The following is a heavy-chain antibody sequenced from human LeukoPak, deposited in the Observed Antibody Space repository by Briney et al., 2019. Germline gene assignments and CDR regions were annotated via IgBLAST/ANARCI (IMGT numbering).Heavy chain of an antibody. CDR3: AKDRTSYGPHPLWYYFDY. CDR1: GFTFSSYG. V-gene: IGHV3-30*02. D-gene: IGHD5-18*01. Sequence: PGGSLRLACAASGFTFSSYGMHWVRQAPGKGLEWVAFIRYDGSNKYYADSVKGRSTISRDNSKNTLYLQMNSLRAEDTAVYYCAKDRTSYGPHPLWYYFDYWGQGTLVTVSS. J-gene: IGHJ4*02. CDR2: IRYDGSNK.